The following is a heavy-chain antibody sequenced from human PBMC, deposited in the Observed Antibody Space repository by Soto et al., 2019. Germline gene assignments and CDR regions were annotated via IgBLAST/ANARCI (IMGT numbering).Heavy chain of an antibody. J-gene: IGHJ4*02. Sequence: GGSLRLSCAASGFTFSSYGMHWVRQAPGKGLEWVAVIWYDGSNKYYAESVKGRFTISRDNSKNTLYLQMNSLRAEDTAVYYCARYGTDHDTPGSYHYCGQRTLLTGSS. V-gene: IGHV3-33*01. D-gene: IGHD3-9*01. CDR2: IWYDGSNK. CDR3: ARYGTDHDTPGSYHY. CDR1: GFTFSSYG.